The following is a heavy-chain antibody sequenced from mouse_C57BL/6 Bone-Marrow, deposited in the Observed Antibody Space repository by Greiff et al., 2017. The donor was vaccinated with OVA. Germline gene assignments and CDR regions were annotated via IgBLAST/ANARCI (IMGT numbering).Heavy chain of an antibody. CDR2: ISYDGSN. J-gene: IGHJ2*01. D-gene: IGHD1-1*01. CDR3: ARFNTTVVEGYYFDY. V-gene: IGHV3-6*01. CDR1: GYSFTSCYY. Sequence: EVQLQESGPGLVKPSQSLSLSCSVTGYSFTSCYYWYWIRQSPGNKLEWMGYISYDGSNNYNPSLKNRISITRDTSKNPFFLKLNSVTTEDTATYYCARFNTTVVEGYYFDYWGQGTTLTVSS.